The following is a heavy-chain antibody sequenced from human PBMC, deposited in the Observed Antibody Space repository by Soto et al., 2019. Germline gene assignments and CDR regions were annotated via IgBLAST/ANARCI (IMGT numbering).Heavy chain of an antibody. Sequence: EVQLVESGGGSVQPGGSLRISCEASGLTFSSYSMNWVRQAPGKGLEWVSYISVGSNTIYYADSVKGRFTISRDDAKNSVYLQMKRLRVEETAVYFCLTRGEYCGTTTWDYFGYWGQGTLDTVSS. J-gene: IGHJ4*02. CDR2: ISVGSNTI. D-gene: IGHD2-2*01. CDR1: GLTFSSYS. V-gene: IGHV3-48*01. CDR3: LTRGEYCGTTTWDYFGY.